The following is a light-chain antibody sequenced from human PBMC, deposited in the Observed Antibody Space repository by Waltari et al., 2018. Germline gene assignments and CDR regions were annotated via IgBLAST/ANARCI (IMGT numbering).Light chain of an antibody. J-gene: IGLJ2*01. CDR2: DIS. CDR3: SSYRSSSVV. V-gene: IGLV2-14*03. CDR1: SRDVGGL. Sequence: QSALTQPASVSGSPGQSITISCTATSRDVGGLVSWYQQHPGKAPQLMIYDISYRPSEISNRFSGSKSGNTASLTVSGLQADDEADYYCSSYRSSSVVFGGGTKLTVL.